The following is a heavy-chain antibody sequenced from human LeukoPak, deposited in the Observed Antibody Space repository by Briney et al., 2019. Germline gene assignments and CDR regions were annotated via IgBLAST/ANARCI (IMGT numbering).Heavy chain of an antibody. CDR2: IYYSGST. J-gene: IGHJ4*02. V-gene: IGHV4-30-4*08. CDR1: GGSISSGDYY. CDR3: ARVGAPYYFDY. Sequence: PSETLSLTCTVSGGSISSGDYYWSWIRRPPGKGLEWIGYIYYSGSTYYNPSLKSRVTISVDTSKNQFSLKLSSVTAADTAVYYCARVGAPYYFDYWGQGTLVTVSS.